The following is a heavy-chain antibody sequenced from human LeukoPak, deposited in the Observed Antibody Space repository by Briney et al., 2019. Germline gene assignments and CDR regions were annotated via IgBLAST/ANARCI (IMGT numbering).Heavy chain of an antibody. J-gene: IGHJ4*02. V-gene: IGHV4-34*01. CDR1: GGSFSGYY. CDR3: ARGRGDSSGYYYFVY. CDR2: INHSGST. Sequence: SETLSLTCAVYGGSFSGYYWSWIRQPPGKGLEWIGEINHSGSTNYNPSLKSRVTISVDTSKNQFSPRLSSVTAADTAVYYCARGRGDSSGYYYFVYWGQGTLVTVSS. D-gene: IGHD3-22*01.